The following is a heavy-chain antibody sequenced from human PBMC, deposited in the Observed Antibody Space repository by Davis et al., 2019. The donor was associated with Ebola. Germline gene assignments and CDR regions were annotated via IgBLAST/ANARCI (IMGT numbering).Heavy chain of an antibody. J-gene: IGHJ4*02. V-gene: IGHV4-61*01. CDR1: GGSVSSGSYY. CDR3: AREGPLVRKIDY. CDR2: IYYSGST. D-gene: IGHD1-14*01. Sequence: PSETLSLTCTVSGGSVSSGSYYWSWIRQPPGKGLEWIGYIYYSGSTNYNPSLKSRVTILVDTSKNQFSLKLSSVTAVDTAVYYCAREGPLVRKIDYWGQGTLVTVSS.